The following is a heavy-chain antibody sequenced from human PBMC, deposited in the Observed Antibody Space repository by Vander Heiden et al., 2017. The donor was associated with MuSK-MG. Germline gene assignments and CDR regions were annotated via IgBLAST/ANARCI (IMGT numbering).Heavy chain of an antibody. V-gene: IGHV1-3*04. J-gene: IGHJ3*02. CDR3: ARDKGPHAFDI. Sequence: QAQLVQSGTEVKKPGASVRVSCETSGYPFTSYTIHWVRQAPGHRLEWMGRINTANGDTESSQSFQGRLSITRDAPANTAYMDLSTLSSEDTAMYFCARDKGPHAFDIWGQGTVVTVSS. CDR1: GYPFTSYT. CDR2: INTANGDT.